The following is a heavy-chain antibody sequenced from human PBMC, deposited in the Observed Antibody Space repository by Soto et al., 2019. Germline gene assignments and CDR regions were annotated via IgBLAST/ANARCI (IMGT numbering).Heavy chain of an antibody. D-gene: IGHD6-13*01. CDR3: ARAKYAGYSRAAPWGYYYYGMDV. J-gene: IGHJ6*02. V-gene: IGHV3-30-3*01. CDR1: GFTFSSYA. CDR2: ISYDGSNK. Sequence: GGSLRLSCAASGFTFSSYAMHWVRQAPGKGLEWVAVISYDGSNKYYADSVKGRFTISRDNSKNTLYLQMNSLRAEDTAVYYCARAKYAGYSRAAPWGYYYYGMDVWGQGTTVTVSS.